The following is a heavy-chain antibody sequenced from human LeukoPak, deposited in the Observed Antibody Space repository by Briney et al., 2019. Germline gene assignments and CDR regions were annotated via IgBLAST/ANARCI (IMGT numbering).Heavy chain of an antibody. D-gene: IGHD5-12*01. J-gene: IGHJ4*02. CDR1: GFTFDGYA. CDR3: AKDQGGYASNFDY. V-gene: IGHV3-9*01. Sequence: GGSLRLSCAASGFTFDGYAMHWVRQVPGKGLEWVSGINWNSGSIGYADSVKGRLTISRDNAKNSLYLQMNSLRAEDTALYYCAKDQGGYASNFDYWGQGTLVTVSS. CDR2: INWNSGSI.